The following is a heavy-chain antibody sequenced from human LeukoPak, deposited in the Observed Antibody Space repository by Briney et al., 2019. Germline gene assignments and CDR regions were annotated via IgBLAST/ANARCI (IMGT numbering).Heavy chain of an antibody. CDR2: ISYSTYT. Sequence: GGSLRLSCAASGFTFSSSSMDWVRQAPGKGLEWVSSISYSTYTYYADSVKGRFTISRDNAENSLSLQMNSLRAEDTAVYYCANDESWGQGTLVTVSS. V-gene: IGHV3-21*01. CDR1: GFTFSSSS. CDR3: ANDES. J-gene: IGHJ5*02. D-gene: IGHD3-16*01.